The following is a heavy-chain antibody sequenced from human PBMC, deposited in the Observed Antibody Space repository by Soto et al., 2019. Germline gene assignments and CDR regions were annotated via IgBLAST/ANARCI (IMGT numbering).Heavy chain of an antibody. CDR2: TSYDGSKK. J-gene: IGHJ4*02. Sequence: QVQLVESGGGVVQPGRALRLSCAASGFTFGSYAMHWVRQAPGKGLEWVAVTSYDGSKKYYADSVKGRFTISRDNSKNTLSLQMNSLRADDTAVYYCARDLRQLWLSPCFDYWVQGTLVIVSS. D-gene: IGHD5-18*01. CDR1: GFTFGSYA. V-gene: IGHV3-30-3*01. CDR3: ARDLRQLWLSPCFDY.